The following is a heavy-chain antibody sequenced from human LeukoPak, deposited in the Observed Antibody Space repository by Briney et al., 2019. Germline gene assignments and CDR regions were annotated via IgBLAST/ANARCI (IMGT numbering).Heavy chain of an antibody. CDR1: GYTFTSYD. CDR2: MNPNSGNT. J-gene: IGHJ1*01. CDR3: ARGRDAYCSSTSCFAEYLQH. V-gene: IGHV1-8*03. D-gene: IGHD2-2*01. Sequence: ASVKVSCKASGYTFTSYDINWVRQATGQGLEWMGWMNPNSGNTGYAQKFQGRVTITRNTSISTAYMELSSLRSEDTAVYYCARGRDAYCSSTSCFAEYLQHWGQGTLVTVSS.